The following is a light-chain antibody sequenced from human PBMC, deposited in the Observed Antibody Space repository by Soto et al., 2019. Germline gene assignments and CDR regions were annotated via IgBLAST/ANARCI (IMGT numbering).Light chain of an antibody. CDR2: EVS. CDR3: SSYAGGNKV. CDR1: SSDVGSYNY. J-gene: IGLJ2*01. V-gene: IGLV2-8*01. Sequence: QSALTQPPSASGSPGQSVTISCTGTSSDVGSYNYVSWYQQHPDKAPKVMIYEVSKRASGVPDRFSGSKSGNTASLTVSGLQAEDEADYYCSSYAGGNKVFGGGTKLTVL.